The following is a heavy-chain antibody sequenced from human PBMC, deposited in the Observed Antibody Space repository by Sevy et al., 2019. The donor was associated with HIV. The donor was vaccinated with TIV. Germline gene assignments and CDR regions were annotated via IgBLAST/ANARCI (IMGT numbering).Heavy chain of an antibody. J-gene: IGHJ4*02. Sequence: GGSLRLSCADSGFTFSRYWMHWVRQAPGKGLVWVSRINSDGSSTSYADSVKGRFTISRDNAKNTLYQQMNSLRAEDTAVYFCARDRRVGGYDPFDYWGKGTLVTGSS. CDR2: INSDGSST. CDR3: ARDRRVGGYDPFDY. D-gene: IGHD5-12*01. V-gene: IGHV3-74*01. CDR1: GFTFSRYW.